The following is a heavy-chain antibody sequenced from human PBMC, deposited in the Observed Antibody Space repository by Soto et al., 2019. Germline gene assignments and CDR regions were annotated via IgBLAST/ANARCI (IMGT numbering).Heavy chain of an antibody. CDR2: INHSGST. J-gene: IGHJ6*02. Sequence: SETLSLTCAVYGGSFSGYYWSWIRQPPGKGLEWIGEINHSGSTNYNPSLKSRVTISVDTSKIQFSLKLSSVTAADTAVYYCARGGRRLGVHAPPGNYGMDVWGQGTTVTVSS. CDR1: GGSFSGYY. CDR3: ARGGRRLGVHAPPGNYGMDV. D-gene: IGHD1-26*01. V-gene: IGHV4-34*01.